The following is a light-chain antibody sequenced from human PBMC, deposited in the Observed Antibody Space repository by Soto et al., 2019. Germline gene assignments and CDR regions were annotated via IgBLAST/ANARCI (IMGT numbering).Light chain of an antibody. V-gene: IGLV1-47*02. CDR1: SSNIGSNY. J-gene: IGLJ3*02. CDR3: EAWDDSLSGWV. Sequence: QSVLTQPPAASGTPGQRVTISCSGSSSNIGSNYVYWYQQLPGTAPKLLIYSNNQRPSGVPDRFYGCKSGTSASLAISGLRSEDEADYDCEAWDDSLSGWVFGGGTKLTV. CDR2: SNN.